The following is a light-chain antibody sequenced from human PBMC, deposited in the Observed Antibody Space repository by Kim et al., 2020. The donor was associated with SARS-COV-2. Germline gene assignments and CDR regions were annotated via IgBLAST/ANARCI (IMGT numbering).Light chain of an antibody. J-gene: IGKJ1*01. CDR3: HHSRA. CDR2: DAS. Sequence: EIVLTQSPATLSLSPGERATLSCRASQSVSSYLAWYQQKPGQAPRLLIYDASNRATGIPARFSGSGSGTDFTLTISSLESEDFAVYYCHHSRAFGQGTKVNI. V-gene: IGKV3-11*01. CDR1: QSVSSY.